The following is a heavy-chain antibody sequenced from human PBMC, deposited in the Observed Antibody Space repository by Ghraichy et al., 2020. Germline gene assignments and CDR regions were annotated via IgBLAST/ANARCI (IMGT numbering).Heavy chain of an antibody. CDR3: ARATSGTGPDY. CDR2: IYNSGST. D-gene: IGHD6-13*01. V-gene: IGHV4-59*01. J-gene: IGHJ4*01. Sequence: LSLACTVSGGSISSYSWSWIRQPPGKGLEWIGYIYNSGSTNYNPSLKSRVTISADTSKNQFSLKLNSATAADTAVYYCARATSGTGPDYWGQGTLVTVSS. CDR1: GGSISSYS.